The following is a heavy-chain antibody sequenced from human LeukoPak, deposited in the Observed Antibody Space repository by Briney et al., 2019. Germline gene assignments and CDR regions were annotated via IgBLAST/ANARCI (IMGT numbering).Heavy chain of an antibody. D-gene: IGHD3-22*01. Sequence: SETLSLTCTVSGGSISSSSYHWGWIRQPPGKGLEWIGSIYYSGSTYYNPSLKSRVTISVDTSKNQFSLKLSSVTAADTAVYYCAILRYYYDSSGYRYFQHWGQGTLVTVSS. J-gene: IGHJ1*01. CDR1: GGSISSSSYH. V-gene: IGHV4-39*01. CDR2: IYYSGST. CDR3: AILRYYYDSSGYRYFQH.